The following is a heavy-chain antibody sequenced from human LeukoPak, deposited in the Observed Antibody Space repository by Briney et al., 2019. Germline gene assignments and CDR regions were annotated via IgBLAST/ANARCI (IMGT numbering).Heavy chain of an antibody. CDR1: GYTFTGYY. D-gene: IGHD6-19*01. CDR2: ISAYNGNT. J-gene: IGHJ4*02. V-gene: IGHV1-18*04. CDR3: ARDRVSSGWSNVDY. Sequence: GASVKVSCKASGYTFTGYYMHWVRQAPGQGLEWMGWISAYNGNTNYAQKLQGRVTMTTDTSTSTAYMELRSLRSDDTAVYYCARDRVSSGWSNVDYWGQGTLVTVSS.